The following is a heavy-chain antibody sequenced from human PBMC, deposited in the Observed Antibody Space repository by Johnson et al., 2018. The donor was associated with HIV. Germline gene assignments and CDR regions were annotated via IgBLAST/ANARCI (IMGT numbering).Heavy chain of an antibody. V-gene: IGHV3-66*01. CDR3: AKDSRPQTFDI. Sequence: VQLVESGGGLVQPGGSLRLSCAASGFTVSSNYMSWVRQAPGKGLEWVSVIYTGGSTYYADSVKGRFTIFRDNAKNSLYLQMNSLRAEDTALYYCAKDSRPQTFDIWGQGTMVTVSS. J-gene: IGHJ3*02. CDR1: GFTVSSNY. CDR2: IYTGGST.